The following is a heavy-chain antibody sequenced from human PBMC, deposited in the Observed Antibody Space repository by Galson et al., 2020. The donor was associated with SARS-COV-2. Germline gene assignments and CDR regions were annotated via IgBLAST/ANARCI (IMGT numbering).Heavy chain of an antibody. CDR3: ARGSGGYFASGSYYRWFDP. CDR2: INHSGST. D-gene: IGHD3-10*01. V-gene: IGHV4-34*01. CDR1: GGSFSGYY. Sequence: SETLSLTCAVYGGSFSGYYWSWIRQPPGKGLEWIGEINHSGSTNYNPSLKSRVTISVDTSKNQFSLKLTSVTAADTAVYYCARGSGGYFASGSYYRWFDPWGQGTLVTVSS. J-gene: IGHJ5*02.